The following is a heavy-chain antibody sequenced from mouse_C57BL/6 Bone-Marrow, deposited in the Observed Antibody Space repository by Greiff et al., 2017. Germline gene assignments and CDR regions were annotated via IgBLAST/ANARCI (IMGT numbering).Heavy chain of an antibody. CDR2: IDPSDSET. CDR3: ARVALTTVAHWYFDV. Sequence: QVQLQQPGAELVRPGSSVKLSCKASGYTFTSYWMHWVKQRPIQGLEWIGNIDPSDSETHYNQKFKDKATLTVDKSSSTAYMQLSSLTSEDSAVYYCARVALTTVAHWYFDVWGTGTTVTVSS. V-gene: IGHV1-52*01. CDR1: GYTFTSYW. D-gene: IGHD1-1*01. J-gene: IGHJ1*03.